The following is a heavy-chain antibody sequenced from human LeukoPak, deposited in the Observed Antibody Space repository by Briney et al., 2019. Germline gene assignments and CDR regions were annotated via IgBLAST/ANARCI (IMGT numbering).Heavy chain of an antibody. CDR3: ARGDFGETNTAFDI. V-gene: IGHV1-8*03. CDR2: INPNSANT. J-gene: IGHJ3*02. CDR1: GYTFTDYD. Sequence: ASVKVSCTTSGYTFTDYDIHWVRQAPGQGLEWMGWINPNSANTNYAQKLQGRVTFTRDTSLSIAYMELSSLTSEDAAAYFCARGDFGETNTAFDIWGQGTLVAVSS. D-gene: IGHD4-17*01.